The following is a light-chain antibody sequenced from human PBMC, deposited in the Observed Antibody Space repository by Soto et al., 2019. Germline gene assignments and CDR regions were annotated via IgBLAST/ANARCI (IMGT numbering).Light chain of an antibody. CDR1: QSVSSIY. J-gene: IGKJ2*01. CDR2: GAS. Sequence: EIVLTQSPGTLSLSPGERATLSCWASQSVSSIYLAWYQQKPGQAPRLLIYGASSRATGIPDRFSGGGSGTDFTLTISSLEPEDFAVYYCQHYGSSPPYTFGQGTKLEVK. CDR3: QHYGSSPPYT. V-gene: IGKV3-20*01.